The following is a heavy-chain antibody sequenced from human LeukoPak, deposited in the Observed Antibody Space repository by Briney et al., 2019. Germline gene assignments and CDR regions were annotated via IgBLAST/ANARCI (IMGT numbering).Heavy chain of an antibody. D-gene: IGHD6-19*01. CDR1: GFTVSSNS. V-gene: IGHV3-48*04. Sequence: PGGSLRLSCTVSGFTVSSNSMNWVRQAPGKGLEWVSYISSSGSRIYFADSVKGRFTISRDNAKNSLYLQMNSLRAEDTAVYYCASPAGVNPILGYTNGWYFRTWGQGTLVTVSS. J-gene: IGHJ5*02. CDR3: ASPAGVNPILGYTNGWYFRT. CDR2: ISSSGSRI.